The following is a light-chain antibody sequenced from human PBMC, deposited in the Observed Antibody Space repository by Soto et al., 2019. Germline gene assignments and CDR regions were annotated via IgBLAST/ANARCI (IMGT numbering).Light chain of an antibody. CDR1: QDISNY. CDR2: KTS. Sequence: DIHMIQSPSSLSPSVEDRVTITSQASQDISNYLNWYQQKPGKAPKPLIYKTSNLDSGVPSRFSGSGSGTEFTLTFSSLQPDDFATYFCQQYNSYPVTFGQGTRL. V-gene: IGKV1-5*03. CDR3: QQYNSYPVT. J-gene: IGKJ5*01.